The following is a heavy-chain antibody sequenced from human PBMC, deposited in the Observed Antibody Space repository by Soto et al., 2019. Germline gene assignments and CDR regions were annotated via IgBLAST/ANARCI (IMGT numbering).Heavy chain of an antibody. V-gene: IGHV1-69*06. CDR3: ALSLLWFGELSGFDY. CDR2: IIPIFGTA. J-gene: IGHJ4*02. D-gene: IGHD3-10*01. Sequence: SVKVSCKASGGTFSSYAISWVRQAPGQGLEWMGGIIPIFGTANYAQKFQGRVTITADKSTSTAYMELSSLRSEDTAVYYCALSLLWFGELSGFDYWGQGTLVTSPQ. CDR1: GGTFSSYA.